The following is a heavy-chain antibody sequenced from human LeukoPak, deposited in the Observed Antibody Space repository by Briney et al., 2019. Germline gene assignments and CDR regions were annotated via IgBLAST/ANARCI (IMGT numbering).Heavy chain of an antibody. CDR1: GGSLSSYY. J-gene: IGHJ3*02. CDR2: IYYSGST. CDR3: ARDPSYGDDAFDI. V-gene: IGHV4-59*01. D-gene: IGHD4-17*01. Sequence: PSETLSLTCTVSGGSLSSYYWSWIRQPPGKGLEWIGYIYYSGSTNYNPSLKSRVTISVDTSKNQFSLKLSSVTAADTAVYYCARDPSYGDDAFDIWGQGTMVTVSS.